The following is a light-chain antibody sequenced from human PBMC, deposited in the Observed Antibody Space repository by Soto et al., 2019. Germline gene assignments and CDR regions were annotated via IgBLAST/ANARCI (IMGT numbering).Light chain of an antibody. CDR3: QQSYNTPFT. V-gene: IGKV1-39*01. Sequence: DIQMTQSPSSLSASEGDRVTITCRASQSINSFVNWYQQKSGKAPKLLIYDASTLQSGVPSRFSGSGSETEFTLTITNLQPDDFATYYCQQSYNTPFTFGPGTKVDVK. J-gene: IGKJ3*01. CDR2: DAS. CDR1: QSINSF.